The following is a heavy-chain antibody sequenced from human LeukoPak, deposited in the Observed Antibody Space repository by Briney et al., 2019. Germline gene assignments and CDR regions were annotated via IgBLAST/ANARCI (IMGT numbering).Heavy chain of an antibody. CDR1: GFTFDDYA. D-gene: IGHD3-3*01. CDR2: ISWNSGSI. J-gene: IGHJ4*02. V-gene: IGHV3-9*03. Sequence: GGSLRLSCAASGFTFDDYAMHWVRQAPGKGLEWVSGISWNSGSIGYADSVKGRFTISRDNAKNSLYLQMNSLRAEDMALYYCAKDQYYDFWSGSPLDYWGQXTLVTVSS. CDR3: AKDQYYDFWSGSPLDY.